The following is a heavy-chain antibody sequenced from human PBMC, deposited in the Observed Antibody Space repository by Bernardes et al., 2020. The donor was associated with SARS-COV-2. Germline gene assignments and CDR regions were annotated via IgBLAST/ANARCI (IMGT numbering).Heavy chain of an antibody. D-gene: IGHD2-2*01. V-gene: IGHV3-23*01. Sequence: GGSLRLSCAASGFTFSSYSMSWVRQAPGKGLEWVSSISGSGFTTHYADSVKGRFTISRDNSKNTLYLQMNSLRAEDTAIYYCAKCSSTCQQGHGMDVWGQGTTVTVSS. J-gene: IGHJ6*02. CDR1: GFTFSSYS. CDR2: ISGSGFTT. CDR3: AKCSSTCQQGHGMDV.